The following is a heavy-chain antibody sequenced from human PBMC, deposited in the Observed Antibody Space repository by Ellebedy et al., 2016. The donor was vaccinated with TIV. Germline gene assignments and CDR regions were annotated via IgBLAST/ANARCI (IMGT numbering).Heavy chain of an antibody. CDR2: IYYSGRA. V-gene: IGHV4-59*01. D-gene: IGHD1-14*01. J-gene: IGHJ3*02. Sequence: MPGGSLRLSCTVSGGSITSSYWSWIRQPPGQGLEWIGNIYYSGRADYNPSLKSRVTISVDTSKNQFSLKLTSVTAADTAVYYCARDPNRAFEIWGQGTVVTVSS. CDR1: GGSITSSY. CDR3: ARDPNRAFEI.